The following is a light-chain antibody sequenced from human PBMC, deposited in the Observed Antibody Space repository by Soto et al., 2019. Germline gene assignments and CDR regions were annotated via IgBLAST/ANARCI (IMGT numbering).Light chain of an antibody. CDR3: CSYAGSSTSPYV. Sequence: QSALTQPASVSGSTGQSITISCTGTSSDVGSYNLVSWYQQHPGKAPKLMIYEVSKRPSGVSNRFSGSKSDNTASLTISGLQAEDEADYYCCSYAGSSTSPYVFGTGTKRTVL. J-gene: IGLJ1*01. CDR2: EVS. CDR1: SSDVGSYNL. V-gene: IGLV2-23*02.